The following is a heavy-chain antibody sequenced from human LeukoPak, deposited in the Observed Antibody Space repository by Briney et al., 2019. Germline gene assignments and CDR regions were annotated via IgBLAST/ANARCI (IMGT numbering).Heavy chain of an antibody. D-gene: IGHD6-6*01. J-gene: IGHJ6*03. CDR1: GDSINNNNYY. Sequence: SETLSLTCTVSGDSINNNNYYWGWIRQPPGKGLEWIGNIYYNGRTYYSPSLKSRGTISVDTSKKQFSLRLSSVTAADTAVYYCARSIAARRGYYYYYMDVWGKGTTVTVSS. CDR3: ARSIAARRGYYYYYMDV. V-gene: IGHV4-39*07. CDR2: IYYNGRT.